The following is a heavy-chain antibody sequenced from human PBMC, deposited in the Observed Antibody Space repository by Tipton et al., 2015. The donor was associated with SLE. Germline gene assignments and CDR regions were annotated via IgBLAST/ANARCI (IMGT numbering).Heavy chain of an antibody. Sequence: QLVQSGAEVKKPGASVQVSCKTSGYTFIGYYLHWVRQAPGQGLEWMGWINPNSGGTNYAQKFQGRVTMTRDTSISTAYMELSRLRSDDTAVYYCARGGEWDDYIRENYWGQGTLVTVSS. CDR3: ARGGEWDDYIRENY. D-gene: IGHD3-16*01. CDR2: INPNSGGT. V-gene: IGHV1-2*02. CDR1: GYTFIGYY. J-gene: IGHJ4*02.